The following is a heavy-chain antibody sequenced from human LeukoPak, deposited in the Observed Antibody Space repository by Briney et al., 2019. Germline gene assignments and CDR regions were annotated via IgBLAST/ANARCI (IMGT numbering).Heavy chain of an antibody. D-gene: IGHD6-6*01. Sequence: GRSRRLSCAASGFTFSSNGMHWVRPAPGKGLEWVAAIWYDGSNNNYTNSVKGAFTIPRDNSKNTLYLQMTSLRAEDTAVYYCASELSRAARPRWFDPWGQGTLITVSA. J-gene: IGHJ5*02. V-gene: IGHV3-33*01. CDR3: ASELSRAARPRWFDP. CDR2: IWYDGSNN. CDR1: GFTFSSNG.